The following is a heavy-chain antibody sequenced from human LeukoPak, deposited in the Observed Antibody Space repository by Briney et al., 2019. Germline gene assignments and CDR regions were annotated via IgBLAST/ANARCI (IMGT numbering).Heavy chain of an antibody. D-gene: IGHD2-8*01. CDR3: VSGQMREYRKDWYMHHFDY. Sequence: SETLSLTCTVSDGSISSYYWSWIRQPPGKGLEWIGHIYDSGSTNYNPSLKSRVTISVDTSKNQFSLKLSSVTAADTAVYYCVSGQMREYRKDWYMHHFDYWGQGTPVTVSP. V-gene: IGHV4-59*01. J-gene: IGHJ4*02. CDR1: DGSISSYY. CDR2: IYDSGST.